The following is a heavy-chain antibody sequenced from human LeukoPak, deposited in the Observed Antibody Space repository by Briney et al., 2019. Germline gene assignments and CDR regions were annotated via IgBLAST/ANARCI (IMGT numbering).Heavy chain of an antibody. CDR3: ARAGGYYDRTQGAFDI. Sequence: PGGSLRLSCAASGFTFSSYWMSWVRQAPGKGLEWVANIKQDGSEKYYVDSVKGRFTISRDNAKNSLYLQMNSLRAEDTAVYYCARAGGYYDRTQGAFDIWGQGTMVTVSS. V-gene: IGHV3-7*01. CDR2: IKQDGSEK. D-gene: IGHD3-22*01. J-gene: IGHJ3*02. CDR1: GFTFSSYW.